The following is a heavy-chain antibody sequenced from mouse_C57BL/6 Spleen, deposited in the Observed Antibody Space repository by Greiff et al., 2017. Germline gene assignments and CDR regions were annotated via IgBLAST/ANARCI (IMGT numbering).Heavy chain of an antibody. V-gene: IGHV1-26*01. J-gene: IGHJ4*01. Sequence: EVKLQQSGPELVKPGASVKISCKASGYTFTDYYMNWVKQSHGKSLEWIGDINPNTGGTSYNQKFKGKATLTVDKSSSTAYMELRSLTSEDSAVYYCARNYGSSFYAMDYWGQGTSVTVSS. CDR1: GYTFTDYY. CDR3: ARNYGSSFYAMDY. CDR2: INPNTGGT. D-gene: IGHD1-1*01.